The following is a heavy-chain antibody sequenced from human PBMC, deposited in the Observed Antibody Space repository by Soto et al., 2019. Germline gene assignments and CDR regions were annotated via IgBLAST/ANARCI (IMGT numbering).Heavy chain of an antibody. CDR1: GYTFTGYY. CDR3: ARDRGYSSSNGCWNFDH. CDR2: INPKSGGT. J-gene: IGHJ4*01. D-gene: IGHD2-2*01. Sequence: ASVKVSCKAAGYTFTGYYMHWVRQAPGQGLEWMGWINPKSGGTNYAQKFQGRVTMTRDTSISTAYMELGRLRSDDTAVYYCARDRGYSSSNGCWNFDHQGHETLVTVSS. V-gene: IGHV1-2*02.